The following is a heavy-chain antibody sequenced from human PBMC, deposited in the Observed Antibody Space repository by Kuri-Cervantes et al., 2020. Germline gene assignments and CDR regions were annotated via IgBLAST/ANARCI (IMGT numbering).Heavy chain of an antibody. CDR3: ASLYSSSWRNWFGP. V-gene: IGHV3-30-3*01. CDR1: GFTFSSYA. J-gene: IGHJ5*02. Sequence: GESLKISCAASGFTFSSYAMHWVRQAPGKGLEWVAVISYDGSNKYYADSVKGRFTISRDNAKNSLYLQMNSLRDEDTAVYYCASLYSSSWRNWFGPWGQGTLVTVSS. CDR2: ISYDGSNK. D-gene: IGHD6-13*01.